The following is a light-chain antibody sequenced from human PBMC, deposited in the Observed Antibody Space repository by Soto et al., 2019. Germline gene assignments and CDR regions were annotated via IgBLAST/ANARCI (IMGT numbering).Light chain of an antibody. CDR3: QHYGASPFT. CDR1: QSVSSSY. CDR2: GAS. J-gene: IGKJ3*01. V-gene: IGKV3-20*01. Sequence: EIVLTQSPGTLSLSPRERATISCRASQSVSSSYLAWYQQKPGQAPRLLIYGASIRATGIPDRFSGSGSGTDFTLTISSLEPEDFAVYFCQHYGASPFTFGPGTKVDLK.